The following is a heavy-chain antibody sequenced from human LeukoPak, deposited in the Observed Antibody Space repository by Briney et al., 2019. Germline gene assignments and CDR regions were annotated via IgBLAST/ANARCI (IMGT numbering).Heavy chain of an antibody. CDR1: GGSISSSSYY. CDR3: AGVESITMIVVVTADAFDI. CDR2: IYYSGST. V-gene: IGHV4-39*01. J-gene: IGHJ3*02. Sequence: PSETLSLTCTVSGGSISSSSYYWGWIRQPPGKGLEWIGSIYYSGSTYYNPSLKSRVTISVDTSKNQFSLKLSSVTAADTAVYYCAGVESITMIVVVTADAFDIWGQGTMVTVSS. D-gene: IGHD3-22*01.